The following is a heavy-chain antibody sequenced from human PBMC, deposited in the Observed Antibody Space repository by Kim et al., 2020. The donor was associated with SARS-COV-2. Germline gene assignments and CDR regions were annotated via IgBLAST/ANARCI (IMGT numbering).Heavy chain of an antibody. D-gene: IGHD6-13*01. J-gene: IGHJ4*02. CDR3: ARGGSSSWYRYYFGY. Sequence: DCVKGRFTISRDNDKNSLYLQMNSLRAEDTAVYYCARGGSSSWYRYYFGYWGQGTLVTVSS. V-gene: IGHV3-48*03.